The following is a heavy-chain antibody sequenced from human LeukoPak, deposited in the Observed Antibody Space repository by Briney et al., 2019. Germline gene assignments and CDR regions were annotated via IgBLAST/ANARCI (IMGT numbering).Heavy chain of an antibody. CDR3: AKREWDYYDSSGPQFDY. V-gene: IGHV1-46*01. Sequence: ASVKVSCKASGYTFTTYYIHWVRQAPGEGLEWMGIINPTSGSTGYAQKFQGRVTITRNTSISTAYMELSSLRSEDTAVYYCAKREWDYYDSSGPQFDYWGQGTLVTVSS. D-gene: IGHD3-22*01. CDR1: GYTFTTYY. CDR2: INPTSGST. J-gene: IGHJ4*02.